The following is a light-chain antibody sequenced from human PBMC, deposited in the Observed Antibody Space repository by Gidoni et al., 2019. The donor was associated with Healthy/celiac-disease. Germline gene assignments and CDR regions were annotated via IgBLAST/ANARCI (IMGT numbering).Light chain of an antibody. V-gene: IGKV3-15*01. CDR3: QQYNNWPLT. CDR2: GAS. Sequence: EIVMTQPPATLSVSPGERATLSCRASQNVSSNLAWYQQKPGQAPRLLIYGASTRATGIPARFSGSGSGTEFTLTISSLQSEDVAVYYCQQYNNWPLTFGGGTKVEIK. J-gene: IGKJ4*01. CDR1: QNVSSN.